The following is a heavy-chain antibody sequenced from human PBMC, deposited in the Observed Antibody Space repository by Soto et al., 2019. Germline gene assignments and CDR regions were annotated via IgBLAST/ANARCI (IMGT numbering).Heavy chain of an antibody. CDR1: GGSIRSEDYY. J-gene: IGHJ4*02. CDR3: ARARIVGSTTFDS. CDR2: ISYSGST. V-gene: IGHV4-30-4*01. Sequence: QVQLQESGPGLVKPSQTLSLTCTVSGGSIRSEDYYWSWIRQPPGKGLEGIGYISYSGSTAYKSSLRNRVISSVGTAKNQVSLKLNSATAAVTPVYYCARARIVGSTTFDSWGQGTLVTVSS. D-gene: IGHD1-26*01.